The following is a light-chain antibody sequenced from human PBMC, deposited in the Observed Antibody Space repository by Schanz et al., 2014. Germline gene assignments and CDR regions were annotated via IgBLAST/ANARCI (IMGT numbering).Light chain of an antibody. CDR3: QQYDNLPLT. CDR1: QDISNY. Sequence: DIQMTQSPSSLSVSVGDRVTMVCQASQDISNYLNWFQQKPGKAPKLLIYDASDLETGVPSRFSGGGSGTHFTFTISSLQPEDIATYYCQQYDNLPLTFGPGTKVDIK. J-gene: IGKJ3*01. V-gene: IGKV1-33*01. CDR2: DAS.